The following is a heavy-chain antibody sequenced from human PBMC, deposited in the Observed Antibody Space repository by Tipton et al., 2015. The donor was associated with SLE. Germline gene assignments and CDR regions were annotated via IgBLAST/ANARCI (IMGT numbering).Heavy chain of an antibody. CDR3: ASSQYCSDSSCYGLDY. CDR1: GYSISSGYS. J-gene: IGHJ4*02. D-gene: IGHD2-2*01. CDR2: MFHGGST. V-gene: IGHV4-38-2*02. Sequence: TLSLTCTVSGYSISSGYSWGWIRQPPGKGLEWIGRMFHGGSTYYNPSLKSRVTISVDTSKNQFSLKLSSATAADTAVYHCASSQYCSDSSCYGLDYWGQGTLVTVSS.